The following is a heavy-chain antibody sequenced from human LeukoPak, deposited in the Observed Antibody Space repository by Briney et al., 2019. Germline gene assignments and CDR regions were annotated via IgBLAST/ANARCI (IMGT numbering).Heavy chain of an antibody. Sequence: GASVKVSCKASGYTFTSYGISWVRQAPGQGLEWMGWISAYNGNTNYAQKFQGRVTMTTDTSTSTAYMELRSLRSDDTAVYYCARETGAPFCSSTSCYSGNWFDPWGQGTLVTVSS. V-gene: IGHV1-18*01. CDR1: GYTFTSYG. CDR3: ARETGAPFCSSTSCYSGNWFDP. J-gene: IGHJ5*02. CDR2: ISAYNGNT. D-gene: IGHD2-2*01.